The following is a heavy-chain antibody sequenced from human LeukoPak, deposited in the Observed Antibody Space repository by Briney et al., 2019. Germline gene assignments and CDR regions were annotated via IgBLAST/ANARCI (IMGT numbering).Heavy chain of an antibody. CDR2: IYYSGST. D-gene: IGHD1-26*01. V-gene: IGHV4-59*12. CDR1: GGSISSYY. J-gene: IGHJ4*02. CDR3: ARLVGAAMESYFDY. Sequence: KSSETLSLTCTVSGGSISSYYWSWIRQPPGKGLEWIGYIYYSGSTNYNPSLKSRVTISVDTSKNQFSLKLSSVTAADTAVYYCARLVGAAMESYFDYWGQGTLVTVSS.